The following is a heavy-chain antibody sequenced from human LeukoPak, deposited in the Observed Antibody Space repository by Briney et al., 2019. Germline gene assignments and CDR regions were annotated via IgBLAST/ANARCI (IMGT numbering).Heavy chain of an antibody. D-gene: IGHD2-21*02. V-gene: IGHV3-23*01. Sequence: PGGSLRLSCAASGFTFSSYAMSWVRQAPGKGLEWVSAISGTGDNTYYADSVKGRFTISRDNSKNTLYLQMNSLRAEDTAVYYCAKDASPVVVTANAFDFWGRGTLVTVSS. CDR3: AKDASPVVVTANAFDF. CDR2: ISGTGDNT. J-gene: IGHJ4*02. CDR1: GFTFSSYA.